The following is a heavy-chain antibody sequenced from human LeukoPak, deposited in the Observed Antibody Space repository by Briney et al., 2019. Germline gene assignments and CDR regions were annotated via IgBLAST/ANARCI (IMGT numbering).Heavy chain of an antibody. CDR2: IYYSGST. J-gene: IGHJ4*02. CDR3: ASILAMVRGLVDD. V-gene: IGHV4-39*01. CDR1: GGHISSSSYE. Sequence: WGTLSLPCTVSGGHISSSSYEWGWLGPRPGTGLEWIESIYYSGSTYYNPPHKTLVTIPVHTPKNQFSPKLSSVTAGDAAVCYCASILAMVRGLVDDWGQGTLVTVSS. D-gene: IGHD3-10*01.